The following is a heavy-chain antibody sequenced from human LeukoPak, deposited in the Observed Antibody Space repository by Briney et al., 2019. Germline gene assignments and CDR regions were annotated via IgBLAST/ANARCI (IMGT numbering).Heavy chain of an antibody. V-gene: IGHV1-69*06. D-gene: IGHD5-18*01. CDR2: IIPIFGTA. Sequence: GGSLRLSCAASGFTFSRYAISWVRQAPGQGLEWMGGIIPIFGTANYAQKFQGRVTITANKSTSTAYMELSSLRSEDTAVYYCARESLPGYSYSRLSWFDPWGQGTLVTVSS. J-gene: IGHJ5*02. CDR3: ARESLPGYSYSRLSWFDP. CDR1: GFTFSRYA.